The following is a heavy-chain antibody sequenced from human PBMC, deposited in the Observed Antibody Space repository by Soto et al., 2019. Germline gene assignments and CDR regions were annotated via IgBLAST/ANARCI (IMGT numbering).Heavy chain of an antibody. D-gene: IGHD3-3*01. Sequence: ASVKVSCKASGYTFTSYGISWVRQAPGQRLEWMGWISAYNGNTNYSQKLQGRVTITRDTSASTAYMELNSLRAEDTAVYYCARDGASYYDFWSGYYANWFDPWGQGTLVTVSS. CDR3: ARDGASYYDFWSGYYANWFDP. CDR1: GYTFTSYG. CDR2: ISAYNGNT. V-gene: IGHV1-18*01. J-gene: IGHJ5*02.